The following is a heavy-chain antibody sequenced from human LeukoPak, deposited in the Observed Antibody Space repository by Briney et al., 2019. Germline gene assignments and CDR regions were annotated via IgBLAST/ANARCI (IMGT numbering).Heavy chain of an antibody. CDR2: IYNDGRT. J-gene: IGHJ3*02. CDR3: ARDPSGYSDAFDI. Sequence: GGSLRLSCAASGFIVSSNYISWVRQAPGEGLEWVSVIYNDGRTYYADSVKGRFTISRENSKNTLYLQMNSLRADDTAMYYCARDPSGYSDAFDIWGQETMVTVSS. CDR1: GFIVSSNY. D-gene: IGHD3-22*01. V-gene: IGHV3-53*01.